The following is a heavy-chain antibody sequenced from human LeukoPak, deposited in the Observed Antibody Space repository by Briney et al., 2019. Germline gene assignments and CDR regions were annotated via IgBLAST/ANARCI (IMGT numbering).Heavy chain of an antibody. CDR3: ATSPGIAVAGFQYYFDY. Sequence: PGRSLRLSCAASGFTFSSYGMHWVCQAPGKGLEGVAVISYDGSNKYYADSVKGRFTISRDNSTNKLYLQMNSLRAEDTAVYYCATSPGIAVAGFQYYFDYWGQGTLVTVSS. J-gene: IGHJ4*02. CDR1: GFTFSSYG. CDR2: ISYDGSNK. D-gene: IGHD6-19*01. V-gene: IGHV3-30*03.